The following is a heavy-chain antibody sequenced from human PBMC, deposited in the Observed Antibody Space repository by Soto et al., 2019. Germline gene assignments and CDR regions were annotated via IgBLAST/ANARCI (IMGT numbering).Heavy chain of an antibody. Sequence: EVQLVESGGGLVQPEGSLRLSCAASGFTFSDLYMDWVRQAPGKGLEWVGRIKNKANSYTTEYAAPVKGRFIILRDDSKYSVFLQMNSLKTDDTAAYYCTRVRMGSIRSADYRGQGILVTVSA. D-gene: IGHD3-3*02. J-gene: IGHJ4*02. CDR2: IKNKANSYTT. V-gene: IGHV3-72*01. CDR3: TRVRMGSIRSADY. CDR1: GFTFSDLY.